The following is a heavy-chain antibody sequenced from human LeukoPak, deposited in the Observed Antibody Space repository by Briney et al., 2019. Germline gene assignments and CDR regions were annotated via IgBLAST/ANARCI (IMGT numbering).Heavy chain of an antibody. CDR3: ARVRLGPFDY. J-gene: IGHJ4*02. CDR1: GGSFSGYY. D-gene: IGHD3-16*01. Sequence: SETLSLTCAVYGGSFSGYYWSWIRQPPGKGLEWIGEINHSGSTNYNPSLKSRATISVDTSKNQFSLKLSSVTAADTAVYHCARVRLGPFDYWGQGTQVTVSS. V-gene: IGHV4-34*01. CDR2: INHSGST.